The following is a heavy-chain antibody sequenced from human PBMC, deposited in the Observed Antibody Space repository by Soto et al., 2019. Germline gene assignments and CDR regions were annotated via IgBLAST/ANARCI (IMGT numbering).Heavy chain of an antibody. CDR2: IKQDGSEK. CDR1: GFTFSSYW. Sequence: PGGSLRPSCAASGFTFSSYWMSWVSQVQGKGLEWVAKIKQDGSEKYYVDSVKGRFAISRDNAKASLYLQMNSLRAEDTAVYYCARDQDTMVRGPRGLGMEAWGQGTTVTVSS. J-gene: IGHJ6*02. V-gene: IGHV3-7*03. D-gene: IGHD3-10*01. CDR3: ARDQDTMVRGPRGLGMEA.